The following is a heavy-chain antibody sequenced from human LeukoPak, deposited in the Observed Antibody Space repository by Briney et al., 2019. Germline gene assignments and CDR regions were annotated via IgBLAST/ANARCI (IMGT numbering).Heavy chain of an antibody. CDR3: ARGRLIAVAKEGNFDY. V-gene: IGHV4-31*03. CDR2: IFYSGNT. Sequence: SQTLSLTCTVSGGSISSGGYYWSWIRQHPGKGLEWIGYIFYSGNTYYNPSLKSRVTISVDTSKNQFSLKLSSVTAADTAVYYCARGRLIAVAKEGNFDYWGQGTLVTVSS. J-gene: IGHJ4*02. D-gene: IGHD6-19*01. CDR1: GGSISSGGYY.